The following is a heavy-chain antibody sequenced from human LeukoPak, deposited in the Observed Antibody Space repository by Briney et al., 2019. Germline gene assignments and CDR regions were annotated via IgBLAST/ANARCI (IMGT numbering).Heavy chain of an antibody. D-gene: IGHD3/OR15-3a*01. V-gene: IGHV3-53*01. CDR1: GFTVSSNY. J-gene: IGHJ4*02. CDR3: AREPGTDYRKYYFDY. CDR2: IYSGGTT. Sequence: GGSLRLSCAASGFTVSSNYMSWVRQAPGMGLEWVSVIYSGGTTYYADSVKGRFTISRDNSKNMLYLQMNSLRAEDTAVYYCAREPGTDYRKYYFDYWGQGTLDTVSS.